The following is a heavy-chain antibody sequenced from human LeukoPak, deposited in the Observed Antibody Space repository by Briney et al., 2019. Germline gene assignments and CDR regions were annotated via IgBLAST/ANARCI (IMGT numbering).Heavy chain of an antibody. Sequence: GGSLRLSCAASGFTFSSYGMHWVRQAPGKGLEWVAFIRYDGSNKYYADSVKGRFTISRDNSKNTLYLQMNSLRAEDTAVYYCAKGPDLGSGSYFFDYWSQGTLVTVSS. V-gene: IGHV3-30*02. CDR2: IRYDGSNK. D-gene: IGHD3-10*01. J-gene: IGHJ4*02. CDR3: AKGPDLGSGSYFFDY. CDR1: GFTFSSYG.